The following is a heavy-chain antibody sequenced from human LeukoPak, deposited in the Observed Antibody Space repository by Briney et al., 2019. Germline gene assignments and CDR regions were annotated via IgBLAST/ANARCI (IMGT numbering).Heavy chain of an antibody. D-gene: IGHD3-10*01. CDR3: ATPYYGSQSFLGY. J-gene: IGHJ4*02. V-gene: IGHV3-69-1*02. Sequence: GGSLRLSCAASRFTVSSNYMSWVRQAPGKGLEWVSYISSSSTIYYADSVKGRFTISRDNAKNSLYLQMNSLRAEDTAVYYCATPYYGSQSFLGYWGQGTLVTVSS. CDR2: ISSSSTI. CDR1: RFTVSSNY.